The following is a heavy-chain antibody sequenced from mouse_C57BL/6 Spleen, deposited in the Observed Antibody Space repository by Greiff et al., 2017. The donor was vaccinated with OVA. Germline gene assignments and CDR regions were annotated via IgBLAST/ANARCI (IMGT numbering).Heavy chain of an antibody. J-gene: IGHJ4*01. Sequence: EVQRVESGGGLVKPGGSLKLSCAASGFTFSDYGMHWVRQAPEKGLEWVAHISSGSSTIYYADTVKGRFTISRDNAKNTLFLQMTSLRSEDTAMYYCAKSYYGNYDAMDYWGQGTSVTVSS. CDR2: ISSGSSTI. V-gene: IGHV5-17*01. CDR1: GFTFSDYG. CDR3: AKSYYGNYDAMDY. D-gene: IGHD2-1*01.